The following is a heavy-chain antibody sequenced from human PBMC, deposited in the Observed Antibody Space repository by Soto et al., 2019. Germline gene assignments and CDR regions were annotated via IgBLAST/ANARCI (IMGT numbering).Heavy chain of an antibody. D-gene: IGHD6-19*01. CDR2: ISSSGSTI. J-gene: IGHJ5*02. Sequence: GGSLRLSCAASGFTFSDYYMSWIRQAPGKGLEWVSYISSSGSTIYYADSVKGRFTISRDNAKNSLYLQMNSLRADDTAVYYCAREEADSSADLIDPWGQGTLVTVSS. V-gene: IGHV3-11*04. CDR3: AREEADSSADLIDP. CDR1: GFTFSDYY.